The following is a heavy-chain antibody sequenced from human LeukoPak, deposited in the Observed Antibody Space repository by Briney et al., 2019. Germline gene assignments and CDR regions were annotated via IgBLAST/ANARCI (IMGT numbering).Heavy chain of an antibody. CDR1: GGSISSSSYY. CDR3: ARKRWELPNYYYMDV. Sequence: SETLSLTCTVSGGSISSSSYYWGWIRQPPGKGLEWIGSIYYSGSTYYNPSLKSRVTISVDTSKNQFSLKLSSVTAADTAVYYCARKRWELPNYYYMDVWGKGTTVTISS. CDR2: IYYSGST. J-gene: IGHJ6*03. D-gene: IGHD2-15*01. V-gene: IGHV4-39*07.